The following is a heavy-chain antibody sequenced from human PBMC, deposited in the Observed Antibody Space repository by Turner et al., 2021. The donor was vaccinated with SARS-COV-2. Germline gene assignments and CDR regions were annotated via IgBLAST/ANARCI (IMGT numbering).Heavy chain of an antibody. Sequence: QVQLVQSAVEVKRSGASVKVSCKTSGYTFTSNGSSWLRQAPGQGLEWMGWISTRSGNTKFAQNVQGRVTMTTDTTTRTAYMEMRSLRYDDTAIYYCARDRDYDLDYWGQGTLVTVSP. V-gene: IGHV1-18*04. CDR1: GYTFTSNG. J-gene: IGHJ4*02. D-gene: IGHD3-16*01. CDR2: ISTRSGNT. CDR3: ARDRDYDLDY.